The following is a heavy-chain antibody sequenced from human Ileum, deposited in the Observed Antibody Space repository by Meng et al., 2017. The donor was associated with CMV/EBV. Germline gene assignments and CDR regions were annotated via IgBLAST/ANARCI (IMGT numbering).Heavy chain of an antibody. D-gene: IGHD3-9*01. Sequence: GESLKISCAASGFTFSSYWMHWVRQAPGKGLEWVAAISGSGANSYYAESVKGRATISRDNSKNTLLLELNGLRAEDTAVYYCAKDRYFEPAHFDYWGQGTLVTVSS. V-gene: IGHV3-23*01. J-gene: IGHJ4*02. CDR1: GFTFSSYW. CDR3: AKDRYFEPAHFDY. CDR2: ISGSGANS.